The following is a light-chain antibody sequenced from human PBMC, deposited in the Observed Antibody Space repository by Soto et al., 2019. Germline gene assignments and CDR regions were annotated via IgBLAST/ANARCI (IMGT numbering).Light chain of an antibody. J-gene: IGLJ2*01. CDR1: SSNIGAGYD. Sequence: QSVLTQPPSVSGAPGQRVTISCTGSSSNIGAGYDVQWYQQLPGTAPKLLSYGNSNRPSGVPDRFSGSKSGTSASLAITGLQAEDVADYYCQSYDSSLSVLFGGGTNLTVL. CDR2: GNS. CDR3: QSYDSSLSVL. V-gene: IGLV1-40*01.